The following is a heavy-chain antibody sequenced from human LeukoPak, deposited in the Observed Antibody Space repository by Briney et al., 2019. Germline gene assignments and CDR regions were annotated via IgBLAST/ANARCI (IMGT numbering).Heavy chain of an antibody. D-gene: IGHD3-22*01. J-gene: IGHJ5*02. Sequence: SETLSLTCAVYGGSFSGYYWSWIRHPPGKGLEWIGEINHSGSTNYNPSLKSRLSISVDTSKNQFPLKLNSVTAADTAVYYCARDRYYYDSSGYSTPNQFDPWGQGTLVTVSS. CDR3: ARDRYYYDSSGYSTPNQFDP. CDR1: GGSFSGYY. V-gene: IGHV4-34*01. CDR2: INHSGST.